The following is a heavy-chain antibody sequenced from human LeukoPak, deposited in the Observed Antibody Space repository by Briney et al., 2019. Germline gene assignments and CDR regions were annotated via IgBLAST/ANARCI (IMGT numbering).Heavy chain of an antibody. CDR3: ARDGDQMYEVYDY. Sequence: GGSLRLSCAASGFTFSGYWMSWVRQAPGKGLEWVANIKHDGSEKYHVASVKGRFTISGDNAKNSLFLEMNSLRAEDTAVYYCARDGDQMYEVYDYWGQGTLVTVSS. J-gene: IGHJ4*02. CDR2: IKHDGSEK. CDR1: GFTFSGYW. V-gene: IGHV3-7*01. D-gene: IGHD2-8*01.